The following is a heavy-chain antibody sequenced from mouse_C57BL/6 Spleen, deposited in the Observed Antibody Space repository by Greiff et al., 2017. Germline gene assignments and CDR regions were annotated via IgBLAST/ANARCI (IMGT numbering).Heavy chain of an antibody. J-gene: IGHJ4*01. D-gene: IGHD1-1*01. V-gene: IGHV1-80*01. Sequence: VQLQESGAELVKPGASVKISCKASGYAFSSYWMNWVKQRPGKGLEWIGQIYPGGGDTNYNGKFKGKATLTADKSSSTAYKQLSSLTSEDSAVYFGARSYNGSSYGMDYWGQGTSVTVSS. CDR1: GYAFSSYW. CDR2: IYPGGGDT. CDR3: ARSYNGSSYGMDY.